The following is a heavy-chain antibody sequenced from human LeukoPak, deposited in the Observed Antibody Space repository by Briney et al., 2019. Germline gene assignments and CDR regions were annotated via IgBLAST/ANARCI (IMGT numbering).Heavy chain of an antibody. V-gene: IGHV3-48*02. CDR3: ARDPLRWLQNNCYHYYMDV. Sequence: GGSLRLSCAASGFTFSSYGMNWVRQAPGKGLEWVSYISSTSRTIYDADSVKGRFTISRDNAKNSLYLQMNSLRDEDTAVYYCARDPLRWLQNNCYHYYMDVWGKGTTVTVSS. D-gene: IGHD5-24*01. CDR1: GFTFSSYG. CDR2: ISSTSRTI. J-gene: IGHJ6*03.